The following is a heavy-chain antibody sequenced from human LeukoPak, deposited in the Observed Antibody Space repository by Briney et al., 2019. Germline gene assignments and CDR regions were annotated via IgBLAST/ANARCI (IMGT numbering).Heavy chain of an antibody. CDR2: IRYDESNK. CDR1: GFTFSSYG. V-gene: IGHV3-30*02. D-gene: IGHD2-21*02. Sequence: GGSLRLSCAASGFTFSSYGMHWVRQAPGKGLEWVAFIRYDESNKYYADSVKGRFTISRDNSKNTLYLQMNSLRAEDTAVYYCAKPIRAYCGGDCLVDYWGQGTLVTVSS. CDR3: AKPIRAYCGGDCLVDY. J-gene: IGHJ4*02.